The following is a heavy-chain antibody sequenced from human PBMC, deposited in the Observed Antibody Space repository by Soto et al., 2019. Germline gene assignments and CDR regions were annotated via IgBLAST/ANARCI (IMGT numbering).Heavy chain of an antibody. Sequence: GESMKISCKASGYSFTSYWIAWVRQTPGKGLEWMGIINPGDSDTRYSPSFQGQVTISADWSSGTAYLEWSSLKASDSGMYYCARHKAAMGLYYYYGMDVWGQGTTVTVSS. V-gene: IGHV5-51*01. CDR2: INPGDSDT. CDR1: GYSFTSYW. J-gene: IGHJ6*02. CDR3: ARHKAAMGLYYYYGMDV. D-gene: IGHD5-18*01.